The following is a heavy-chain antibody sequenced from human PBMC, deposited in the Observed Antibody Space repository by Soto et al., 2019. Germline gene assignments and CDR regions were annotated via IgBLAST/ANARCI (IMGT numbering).Heavy chain of an antibody. V-gene: IGHV1-3*01. CDR2: INAGNGNT. Sequence: GASVKVSCKASGYTFTSYGISWVRQAPGQRLEWMGWINAGNGNTKYSQKFQGRVTITRDTSASTAYMELSSLRSEDTAVYYCARTAMRFGELWRDVGWFDPWGQGTLVTVSS. CDR1: GYTFTSYG. J-gene: IGHJ5*02. CDR3: ARTAMRFGELWRDVGWFDP. D-gene: IGHD3-10*01.